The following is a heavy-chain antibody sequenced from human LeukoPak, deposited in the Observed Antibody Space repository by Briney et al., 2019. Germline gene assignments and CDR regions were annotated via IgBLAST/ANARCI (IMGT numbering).Heavy chain of an antibody. D-gene: IGHD6-13*01. Sequence: PSETLSLTCTVSGGSISSYYWSWIRQPAGKGLESIGRIYSTGSTNYNPSLKSRVTMSVDTSKNQFSLRLRSVTAADTAVYYCARQIASAGTAGFDFWGQGALVTVSS. CDR2: IYSTGST. V-gene: IGHV4-4*07. CDR3: ARQIASAGTAGFDF. CDR1: GGSISSYY. J-gene: IGHJ4*02.